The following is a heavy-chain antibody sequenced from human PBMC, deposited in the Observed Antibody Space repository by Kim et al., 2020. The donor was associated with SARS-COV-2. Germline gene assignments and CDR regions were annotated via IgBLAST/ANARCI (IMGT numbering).Heavy chain of an antibody. CDR3: ARGLYGSGRPDAFDI. J-gene: IGHJ3*02. Sequence: PSLKSRVTISVDTSKNQFSLKLSSVTAADTAVYYCARGLYGSGRPDAFDILGQGTMVTVSS. D-gene: IGHD3-10*01. V-gene: IGHV4-59*09.